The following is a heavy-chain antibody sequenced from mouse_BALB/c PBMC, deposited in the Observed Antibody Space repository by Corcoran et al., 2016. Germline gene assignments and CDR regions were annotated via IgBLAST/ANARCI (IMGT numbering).Heavy chain of an antibody. CDR3: ARSPSDYYELAMDY. Sequence: EVQLQQSGPELVKPGASVKMSCKASGYTFTSYVMHWVKQKPGQGLEWIGYINPYNDGTKYNEKFKGKATLTSDKSSSTAYMELSSLTSEDSAVYYCARSPSDYYELAMDYWGQGTSVTVSS. V-gene: IGHV1S136*01. D-gene: IGHD1-1*01. J-gene: IGHJ4*01. CDR1: GYTFTSYV. CDR2: INPYNDGT.